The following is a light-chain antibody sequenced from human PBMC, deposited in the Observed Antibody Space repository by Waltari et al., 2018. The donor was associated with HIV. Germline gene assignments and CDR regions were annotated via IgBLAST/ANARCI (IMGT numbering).Light chain of an antibody. CDR1: SSDVWSYNL. CDR3: CSYAGSDWV. CDR2: EGS. J-gene: IGLJ3*02. Sequence: QSALTQPASVSGSPGQSITIPCTGTSSDVWSYNLVSWYQQHPGKAPKLMIYEGSKRPSGVSNRFSGSKSGNTASLTISGLQAEDEADYYCCSYAGSDWVFGGGTKLTVL. V-gene: IGLV2-23*01.